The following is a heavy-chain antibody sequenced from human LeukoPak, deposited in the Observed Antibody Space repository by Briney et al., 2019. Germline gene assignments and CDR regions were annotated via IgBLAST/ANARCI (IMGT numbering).Heavy chain of an antibody. V-gene: IGHV3-74*01. D-gene: IGHD3-22*01. CDR3: ARGYYDSSGYYEDCFDY. CDR2: INSDGSST. Sequence: GGSLRLSCAASGFTFSSYWMHWVRQAPGKGLVWVSRINSDGSSTSYADSVKGRFTISRDNAKNTLYLQMNSLRAEDTAVYYCARGYYDSSGYYEDCFDYWGQGTLVTVSS. J-gene: IGHJ4*02. CDR1: GFTFSSYW.